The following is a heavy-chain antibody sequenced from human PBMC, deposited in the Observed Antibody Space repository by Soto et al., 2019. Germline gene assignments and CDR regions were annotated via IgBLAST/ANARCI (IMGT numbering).Heavy chain of an antibody. Sequence: ASVKVSCQASGYTFTSYAMHWVRQAPGQRLEWMGWINAGNGNTKYSQKFQGRVTITRDTSASTAYMELSSLRSEDTAVYYCAREPGTYYYYYGMDVWGQGTTVTVSS. CDR1: GYTFTSYA. D-gene: IGHD1-1*01. CDR3: AREPGTYYYYYGMDV. CDR2: INAGNGNT. V-gene: IGHV1-3*01. J-gene: IGHJ6*02.